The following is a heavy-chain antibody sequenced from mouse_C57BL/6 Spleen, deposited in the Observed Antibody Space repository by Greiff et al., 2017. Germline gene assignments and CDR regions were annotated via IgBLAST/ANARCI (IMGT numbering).Heavy chain of an antibody. Sequence: QVQLQQPGAELVMPGASVKLSCKASGYTFTSYWMHWVKQRPGQGLEWIGEIDPSDSSTNYNQKFKGKSTLTVDKSSSTAYMQLSSLTSEDSAVYYGAIYGSSPWYFDVWGTGTTVTVSS. CDR2: IDPSDSST. CDR1: GYTFTSYW. J-gene: IGHJ1*03. CDR3: AIYGSSPWYFDV. D-gene: IGHD1-1*01. V-gene: IGHV1-69*01.